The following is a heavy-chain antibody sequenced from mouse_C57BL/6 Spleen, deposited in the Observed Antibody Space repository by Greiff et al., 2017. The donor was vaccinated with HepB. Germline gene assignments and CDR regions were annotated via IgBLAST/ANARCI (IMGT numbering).Heavy chain of an antibody. J-gene: IGHJ2*01. D-gene: IGHD2-1*01. CDR3: AGGNFYFDY. CDR1: GFTFSSYA. CDR2: ISDGGSYT. Sequence: EVQGVESGGGLVKPGGSLKLSCAASGFTFSSYAMSWVRQTPEKRLEWVATISDGGSYTYYPDNVKGRFTISRDNAKNNRYLQMSHLKSEDTAMYYCAGGNFYFDYWGQGTTLTVSS. V-gene: IGHV5-4*01.